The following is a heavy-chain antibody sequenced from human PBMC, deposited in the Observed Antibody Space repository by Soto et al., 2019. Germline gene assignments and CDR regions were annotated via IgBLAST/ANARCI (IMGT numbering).Heavy chain of an antibody. V-gene: IGHV1-2*02. Sequence: ASVKVSCKASGYTFTGYYMHWVGQAPGQGLEWMGMINPYSGGTNSVQKFQGRLPMTRDTSISTTYMGLSRLRSDGTAVYSCARERRSYQLEYWGQGTLVTVSS. D-gene: IGHD1-26*01. CDR3: ARERRSYQLEY. J-gene: IGHJ4*02. CDR2: INPYSGGT. CDR1: GYTFTGYY.